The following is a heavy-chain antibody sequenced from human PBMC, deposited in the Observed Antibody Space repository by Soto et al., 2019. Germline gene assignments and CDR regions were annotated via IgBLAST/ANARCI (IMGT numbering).Heavy chain of an antibody. Sequence: QVQLVQSGAEVKTPGSSVTVSCKASGGTFSSSAISWVRQAPGPGLAWMGGIIPSFGTANYAQKCPGRDTMTADEATSTAYRERSSRRSEDTAVYYCASPGQIIAARPGYYDGRGVWGQGTTVTGSS. CDR1: GGTFSSSA. D-gene: IGHD6-25*01. J-gene: IGHJ6*02. CDR3: ASPGQIIAARPGYYDGRGV. V-gene: IGHV1-69*01. CDR2: IIPSFGTA.